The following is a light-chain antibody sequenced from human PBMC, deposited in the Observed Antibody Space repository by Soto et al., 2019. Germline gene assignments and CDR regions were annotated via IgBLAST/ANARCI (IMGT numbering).Light chain of an antibody. Sequence: EIGVTPPLVALSVSTGVRATLCCRATRSVRSNLARYQPKPGQAPSLLRYDASPRATGIPARFSGSGSGTEFTLTISSLQSEDFAVYYCQQYNYWSPWTFGQGTKVDIK. V-gene: IGKV3-15*01. CDR1: RSVRSN. J-gene: IGKJ1*01. CDR2: DAS. CDR3: QQYNYWSPWT.